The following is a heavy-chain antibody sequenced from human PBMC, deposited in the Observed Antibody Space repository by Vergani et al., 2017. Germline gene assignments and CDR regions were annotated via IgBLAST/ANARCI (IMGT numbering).Heavy chain of an antibody. J-gene: IGHJ6*03. CDR2: IIPIFGTA. CDR3: AKGGVGADTRYYYMDV. V-gene: IGHV1-69*12. CDR1: GGTFSSYA. Sequence: QVQLVQSGAEVKKPGSSVKVSCKASGGTFSSYAISWVRQAPGQGLEWMGGIIPIFGTAKYAQKFQGRVTITADESTSTAYMELSSLRSEDTAVYYCAKGGVGADTRYYYMDVWGKGTTVTVSS. D-gene: IGHD1-26*01.